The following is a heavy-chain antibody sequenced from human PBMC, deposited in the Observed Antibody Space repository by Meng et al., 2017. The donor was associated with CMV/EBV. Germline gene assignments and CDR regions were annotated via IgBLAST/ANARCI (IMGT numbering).Heavy chain of an antibody. CDR2: INTNSGGT. Sequence: SGSAYTGSYMHWVRQAPGQGLGWMGWINTNSGGTNYAQTFQGRVTMTRDTSISTAYIELGRLRSADTAVYYCARFSTPWYSSGSDFDYWGQGTLVTVSS. V-gene: IGHV1-2*02. CDR1: GSAYTGSY. J-gene: IGHJ4*02. CDR3: ARFSTPWYSSGSDFDY. D-gene: IGHD6-19*01.